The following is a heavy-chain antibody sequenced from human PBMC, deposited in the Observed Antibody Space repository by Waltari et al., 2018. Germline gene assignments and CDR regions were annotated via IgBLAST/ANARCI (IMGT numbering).Heavy chain of an antibody. CDR3: ARLGRYGSGGVDY. CDR2: INYSGST. CDR1: GGSISTSYY. V-gene: IGHV4-39*01. Sequence: QLQLQESGPGLVKPSETLSLTCTVSGGSISTSYYWGWIRQPPGKGLEWIGSINYSGSTYYNPSLKSRVTISVDTSKNQFSLKLSSVTAADTAVYYCARLGRYGSGGVDYWGQGTLVTVSS. J-gene: IGHJ4*02. D-gene: IGHD3-10*01.